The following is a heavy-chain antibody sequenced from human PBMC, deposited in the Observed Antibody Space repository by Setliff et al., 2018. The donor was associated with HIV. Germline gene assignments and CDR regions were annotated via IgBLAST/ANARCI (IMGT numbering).Heavy chain of an antibody. Sequence: GGSLRLSCAASGFTFSNAWMSWVRQAPGKGLEWVADISHDGSIEDYADSVRGRFTISRDNSKSAVYLQMNSLSAEDTAEYYCAKELAASGLGYFDSWGRGILVTVSS. D-gene: IGHD3-22*01. J-gene: IGHJ4*02. CDR2: ISHDGSIE. CDR1: GFTFSNAW. V-gene: IGHV3-30*18. CDR3: AKELAASGLGYFDS.